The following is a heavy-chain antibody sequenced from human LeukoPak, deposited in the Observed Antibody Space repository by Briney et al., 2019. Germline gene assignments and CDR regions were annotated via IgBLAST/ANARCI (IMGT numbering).Heavy chain of an antibody. Sequence: ASVKVSCKASGGTFNSYAISWVRQAPGQGLEWMGGIIPIFGTANYAQKFQGRVTITADESTSTAYMELSSLRSEDTAVYYCASTQPRYCSSTSCYLMTNWFDSWGRGTLVTVSS. V-gene: IGHV1-69*13. J-gene: IGHJ5*01. CDR1: GGTFNSYA. CDR3: ASTQPRYCSSTSCYLMTNWFDS. D-gene: IGHD2-2*01. CDR2: IIPIFGTA.